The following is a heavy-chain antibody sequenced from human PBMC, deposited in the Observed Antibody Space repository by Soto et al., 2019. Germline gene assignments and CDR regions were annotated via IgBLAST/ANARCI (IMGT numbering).Heavy chain of an antibody. CDR2: IYYTGST. Sequence: QVQLQESGPGLVKPSETLSLTCTVSSGSISSYYWSWIRQPPGKGQEWIGYIYYTGSTNYNPSLKSRVTISVDTSKNQFSLKLSSVTAADTAVYYCARPGEYSSSWYFDYWGQGTLVTVSS. CDR1: SGSISSYY. D-gene: IGHD6-13*01. V-gene: IGHV4-59*08. J-gene: IGHJ4*02. CDR3: ARPGEYSSSWYFDY.